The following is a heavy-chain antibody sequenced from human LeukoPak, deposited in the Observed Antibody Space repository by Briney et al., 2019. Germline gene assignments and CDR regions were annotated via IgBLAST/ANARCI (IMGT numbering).Heavy chain of an antibody. Sequence: SVKVSCKSSGGTFSTHAISWVRQAPGQGLEWMGGIIPILGTPKYAEKFQGRIAITADENTDTAYMELNSLRPEDTDMYFCARDGLQYSYGCAYWGQGTLATVSS. CDR2: IIPILGTP. CDR1: GGTFSTHA. D-gene: IGHD5-18*01. V-gene: IGHV1-69*01. CDR3: ARDGLQYSYGCAY. J-gene: IGHJ4*02.